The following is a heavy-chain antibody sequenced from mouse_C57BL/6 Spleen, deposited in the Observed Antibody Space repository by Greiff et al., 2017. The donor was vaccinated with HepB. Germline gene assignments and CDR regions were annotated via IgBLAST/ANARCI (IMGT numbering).Heavy chain of an antibody. J-gene: IGHJ2*01. CDR1: GFTFSSYA. D-gene: IGHD4-1*01. V-gene: IGHV5-4*01. CDR3: ARELGRGFFLDY. CDR2: ISDGGSYT. Sequence: DVKLVESGGGLVKPGGSLKLSCAASGFTFSSYAMSWVRQTPEKRLEWVATISDGGSYTYYPDNVKGRFTISRDNAKNNLYLQMSHLKSEDTAMYYCARELGRGFFLDYWGQGTTLTVSS.